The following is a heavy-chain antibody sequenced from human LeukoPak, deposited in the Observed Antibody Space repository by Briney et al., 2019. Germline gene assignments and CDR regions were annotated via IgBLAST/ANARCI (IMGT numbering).Heavy chain of an antibody. CDR1: GFTLSSYW. J-gene: IGHJ4*02. V-gene: IGHV3-74*01. CDR3: ARGRRIAAAGLYYFDY. D-gene: IGHD6-13*01. Sequence: PGGTLRLSCAASGFTLSSYWMHWVRQAPGKGLVWVSRMNSDGSSTTYADSVKGRFTISRDNAKNTLYLQMNSLRAEDTAVYYCARGRRIAAAGLYYFDYWGQGTLVTVSS. CDR2: MNSDGSST.